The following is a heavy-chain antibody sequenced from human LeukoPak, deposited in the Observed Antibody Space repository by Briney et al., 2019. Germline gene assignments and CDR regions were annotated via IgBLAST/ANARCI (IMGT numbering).Heavy chain of an antibody. CDR3: ARDWGYCSSTSCYYFDY. CDR1: GYTFTGYY. J-gene: IGHJ4*02. CDR2: INLNSGGT. Sequence: ASVKVSCKASGYTFTGYYMHWVRQAPGQGLEWMGWINLNSGGTNYAQKFQGRVTMTRDTSISTAYMELSRLRSDDTAVYYCARDWGYCSSTSCYYFDYWGQGTLVTVSS. D-gene: IGHD2-2*01. V-gene: IGHV1-2*02.